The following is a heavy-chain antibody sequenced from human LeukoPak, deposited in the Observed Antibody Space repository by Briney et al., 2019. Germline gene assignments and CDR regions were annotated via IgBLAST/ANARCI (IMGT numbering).Heavy chain of an antibody. CDR2: IYHSGST. V-gene: IGHV4-38-2*01. CDR1: GYSISSGYY. Sequence: SETLSFTCAVSGYSISSGYYWGWIRQPPGKGLEWIGSIYHSGSTYYNPSLKSRVTISVDTSKNQFSLKLSSVTAADTAVYYCARADCSSTSCYLSGGFDPWGQGTLVTVSS. J-gene: IGHJ5*02. CDR3: ARADCSSTSCYLSGGFDP. D-gene: IGHD2-2*01.